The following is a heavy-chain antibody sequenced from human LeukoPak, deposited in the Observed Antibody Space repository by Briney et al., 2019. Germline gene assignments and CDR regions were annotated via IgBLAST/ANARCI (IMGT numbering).Heavy chain of an antibody. D-gene: IGHD3-16*01. V-gene: IGHV4-34*01. CDR2: INHSGST. CDR3: ARDRGLPFDP. J-gene: IGHJ5*02. Sequence: PSETLSLTCAVYGGSFSGYYWSWIRQPPGKGLEWIGEINHSGSTNYNPSLKSRVTMSVDTSKNQFSLKLSSVTAADTAVYYCARDRGLPFDPWGQGTLVTVSS. CDR1: GGSFSGYY.